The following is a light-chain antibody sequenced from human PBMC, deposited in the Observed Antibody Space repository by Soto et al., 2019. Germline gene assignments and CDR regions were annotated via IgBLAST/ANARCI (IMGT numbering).Light chain of an antibody. CDR2: SSS. CDR1: QSVSGS. V-gene: IGKV3-11*01. J-gene: IGKJ1*01. Sequence: EIVLTQSPATLSLSPGERATLSCRASQSVSGSLAWYQQKPGQSPRLLIYSSSNRATGIPARFSGSGSGTDFTLTISSLQPDDFATYYCQHYNSYSEAFGQGTKVELK. CDR3: QHYNSYSEA.